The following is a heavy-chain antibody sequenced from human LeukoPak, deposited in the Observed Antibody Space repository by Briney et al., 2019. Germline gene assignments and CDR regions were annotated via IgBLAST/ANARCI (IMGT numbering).Heavy chain of an antibody. CDR2: IYYSGST. CDR1: GGSISSGDYY. Sequence: SETLSLTCTVSGGSISSGDYYWSWIRQPPGKGLEWIGYIYYSGSTYYNPSLKSRVTISVDTSKNQFSLKLSSVTAADTAVYYCARAPLSVITPRWYFDLWGRGTLVTVSS. D-gene: IGHD3-22*01. V-gene: IGHV4-30-4*01. CDR3: ARAPLSVITPRWYFDL. J-gene: IGHJ2*01.